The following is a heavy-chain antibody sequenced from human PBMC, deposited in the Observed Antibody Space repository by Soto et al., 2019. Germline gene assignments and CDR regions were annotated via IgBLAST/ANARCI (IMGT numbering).Heavy chain of an antibody. V-gene: IGHV1-18*01. Sequence: ASVKVSCKASGYTFTSYGISWVRQAPGQGLERMGWISAYNGNTNYAQKLQGRVTMTTDTSTSTAYMELRSLRSDDTAVYYCAREAPIAAAGTFDYWGQGTLVTVSS. CDR1: GYTFTSYG. CDR2: ISAYNGNT. D-gene: IGHD6-13*01. J-gene: IGHJ4*02. CDR3: AREAPIAAAGTFDY.